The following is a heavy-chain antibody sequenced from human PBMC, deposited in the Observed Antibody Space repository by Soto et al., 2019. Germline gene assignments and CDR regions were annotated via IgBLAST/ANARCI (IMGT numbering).Heavy chain of an antibody. D-gene: IGHD6-13*01. CDR3: AKGGAGYSSPDS. V-gene: IGHV3-30*18. CDR1: GFTFSSYG. J-gene: IGHJ5*01. Sequence: QVQLVESGGGVDQAGRSLRLSCAASGFTFSSYGMHWVRQAPGKGLESVALISDDGSNKNYADSVKGRFTISRDDSKKTLYLQMNCLRAEDTAVYYCAKGGAGYSSPDSWGQGTLVTVSS. CDR2: ISDDGSNK.